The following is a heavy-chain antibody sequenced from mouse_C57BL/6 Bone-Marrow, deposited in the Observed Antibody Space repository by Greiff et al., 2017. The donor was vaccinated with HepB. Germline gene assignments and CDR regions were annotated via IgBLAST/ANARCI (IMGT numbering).Heavy chain of an antibody. D-gene: IGHD1-1*01. V-gene: IGHV1-81*01. CDR3: ARCPPIYYDGYFDY. CDR2: IYPRSGNT. CDR1: GYTFTSYG. J-gene: IGHJ2*01. Sequence: QVQLKQSGAELARPGASVKLSCKASGYTFTSYGISWVKQRTGQGLEWIGEIYPRSGNTYYNEKFKGKATLTADKSSSTAYMELRSLTSEDSSVYFWARCPPIYYDGYFDYRGQGTTLTVSS.